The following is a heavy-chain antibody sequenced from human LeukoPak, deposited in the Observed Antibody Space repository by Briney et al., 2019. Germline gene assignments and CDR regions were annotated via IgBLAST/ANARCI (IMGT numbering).Heavy chain of an antibody. Sequence: GGSLRLSCAASGFTFRSYGMHWVRQAPGKGLEWVAFIRFDGSSQYYADSVKGRFTTSRDNSRNTLYLQMNSLRPEDTAVYYCARDSLYSTSWTPSEYWGQGTLVTVSS. CDR3: ARDSLYSTSWTPSEY. CDR2: IRFDGSSQ. V-gene: IGHV3-30*02. J-gene: IGHJ4*02. CDR1: GFTFRSYG. D-gene: IGHD2-2*01.